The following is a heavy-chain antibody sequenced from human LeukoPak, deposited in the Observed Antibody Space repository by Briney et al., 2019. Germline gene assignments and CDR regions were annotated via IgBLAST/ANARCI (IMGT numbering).Heavy chain of an antibody. CDR3: ARDRGVPRPYYFDQ. D-gene: IGHD3-10*01. Sequence: PSETLSLTCTVSGGSVRSSSYYWGCIRQPPGKGLEWIGSVHYNGSTCYNPSLGGRVIMSIDTSKNQFSLKLTSVTAADTAMYYRARDRGVPRPYYFDQWGQGTLVTVSS. CDR2: VHYNGST. V-gene: IGHV4-39*07. CDR1: GGSVRSSSYY. J-gene: IGHJ4*02.